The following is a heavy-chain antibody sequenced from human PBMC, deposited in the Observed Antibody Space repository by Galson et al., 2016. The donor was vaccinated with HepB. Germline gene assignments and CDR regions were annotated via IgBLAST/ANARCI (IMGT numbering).Heavy chain of an antibody. CDR3: ARGSSGSSGY. CDR1: GFTFSSYA. V-gene: IGHV3-23*01. D-gene: IGHD6-6*01. Sequence: SLRLSCAASGFTFSSYAMNWVRQAPGKGLEWVSSITGSGNRTYFADSLKGRFTISRDNSKNTLFLQMNNLRVEDTAVYYCARGSSGSSGYWGQGTLVTVSS. J-gene: IGHJ4*02. CDR2: ITGSGNRT.